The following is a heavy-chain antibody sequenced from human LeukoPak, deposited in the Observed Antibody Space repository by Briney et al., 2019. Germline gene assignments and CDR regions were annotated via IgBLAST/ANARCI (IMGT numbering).Heavy chain of an antibody. CDR3: ARLITVAGTNWFDP. CDR1: GFTFSSYW. Sequence: PGGSLRLSCAASGFTFSSYWMSWVRQAPGKGLEWVANIKEDGSEKYYVDSVKGRFTISRDNAKNSLYLQMNSLRAEDTAVYYCARLITVAGTNWFDPWGQGTLVTVSS. J-gene: IGHJ5*02. CDR2: IKEDGSEK. V-gene: IGHV3-7*05. D-gene: IGHD6-19*01.